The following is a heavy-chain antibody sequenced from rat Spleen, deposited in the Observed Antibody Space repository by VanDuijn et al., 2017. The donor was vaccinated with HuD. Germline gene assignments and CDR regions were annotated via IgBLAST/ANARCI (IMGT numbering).Heavy chain of an antibody. Sequence: EVQLVESGGGLVQPGRSLKLSCAASRFTFSNYGMHWIRQAPMKGLEWVASISPSGGSTHYGDSVKGRFTISRDHAKNTLYLQMDSLRSEDTATYHCATAGTRVSRFAYWGQGTLVTVSS. CDR1: RFTFSNYG. V-gene: IGHV5-19*01. D-gene: IGHD1-4*01. CDR2: ISPSGGST. CDR3: ATAGTRVSRFAY. J-gene: IGHJ3*01.